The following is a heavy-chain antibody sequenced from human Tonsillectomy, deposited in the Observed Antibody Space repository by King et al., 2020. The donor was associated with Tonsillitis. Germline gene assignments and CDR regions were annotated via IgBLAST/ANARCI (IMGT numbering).Heavy chain of an antibody. CDR3: AKDKYYDSRGYFDF. V-gene: IGHV3-9*01. D-gene: IGHD3-22*01. CDR1: GFTFDDYA. J-gene: IGHJ4*02. Sequence: VQLVESGGGLVQPGRSLRLSCAASGFTFDDYAMHWVRQAPGKGLEWVSGISWNRGSIGYADVVKGRFTISRDNPKKSLYPQMNSLRPEDAAFYYCAKDKYYDSRGYFDFWGQGTLVTVSS. CDR2: ISWNRGSI.